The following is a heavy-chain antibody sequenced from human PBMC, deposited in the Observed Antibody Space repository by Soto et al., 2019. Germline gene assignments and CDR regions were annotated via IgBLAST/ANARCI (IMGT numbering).Heavy chain of an antibody. CDR1: GFTFSSYA. V-gene: IGHV3-23*01. CDR2: ISGSGGST. Sequence: GGSLRLSCAASGFTFSSYAMSWVRQAPGKGLEWVSAISGSGGSTYYADSVKGRFTISRDISKNTLYLQMNSLRAEDTAVYYCAKDLRRGSEYYYDSSGYRDAFDIWGQGTMVTVSS. D-gene: IGHD3-22*01. J-gene: IGHJ3*02. CDR3: AKDLRRGSEYYYDSSGYRDAFDI.